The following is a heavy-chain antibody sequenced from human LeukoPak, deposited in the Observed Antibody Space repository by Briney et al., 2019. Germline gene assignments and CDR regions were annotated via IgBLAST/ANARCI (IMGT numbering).Heavy chain of an antibody. Sequence: GGSLRLSCAASGFIFSSYWMHWVRQAPGKGLVWVSRINSDGSSTSYADSVKGRFTISRDNSKNTLYLQMNSLRAEDTAVYYCARGAGRSSSWSLGMDVWGQGTTVTVSS. CDR2: INSDGSST. CDR3: ARGAGRSSSWSLGMDV. V-gene: IGHV3-74*01. D-gene: IGHD6-13*01. CDR1: GFIFSSYW. J-gene: IGHJ6*02.